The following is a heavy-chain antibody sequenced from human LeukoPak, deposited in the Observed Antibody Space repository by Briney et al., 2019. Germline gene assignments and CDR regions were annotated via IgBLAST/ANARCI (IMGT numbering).Heavy chain of an antibody. Sequence: GGSLRLSCAASGFTFSSYSMNWVRQAPGKGLEWVSYISSSSSTIYYADSVKGRFTISRDNAKNSLYLQMNSLRAEDTAVYYCASGIQWLRYWGQGTLVTVSS. CDR1: GFTFSSYS. V-gene: IGHV3-48*04. D-gene: IGHD6-19*01. CDR2: ISSSSSTI. CDR3: ASGIQWLRY. J-gene: IGHJ4*02.